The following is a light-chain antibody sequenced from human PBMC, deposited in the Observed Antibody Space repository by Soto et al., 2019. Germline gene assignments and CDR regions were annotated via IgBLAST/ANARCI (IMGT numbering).Light chain of an antibody. CDR3: QSYDTSLSGVV. V-gene: IGLV1-40*01. J-gene: IGLJ2*01. Sequence: QAVVTQPPSMSGAPGQRVTISCTGSSSNIGAGYDVHWYQQFPGTAPKLLIYGNSNRPSGVPDRFSGSKSGTSASLAITGLQAEDEAEYHCQSYDTSLSGVVFGGGTKLTVL. CDR1: SSNIGAGYD. CDR2: GNS.